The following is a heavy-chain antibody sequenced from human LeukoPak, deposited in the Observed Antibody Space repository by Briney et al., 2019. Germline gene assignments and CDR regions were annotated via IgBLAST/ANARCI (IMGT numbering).Heavy chain of an antibody. CDR1: GASVSSGSYH. J-gene: IGHJ4*02. Sequence: ETLSLTCNVSGASVSSGSYHWSWIRQPPGKGLEWIGYIYYSEITNYNPSLRSRVTISVDTSKNQFSLKLSAVTAADTAVYYCARGIDYYDSSGYYASSVPLDYWGQGTLVTVSS. D-gene: IGHD3-22*01. V-gene: IGHV4-61*01. CDR3: ARGIDYYDSSGYYASSVPLDY. CDR2: IYYSEIT.